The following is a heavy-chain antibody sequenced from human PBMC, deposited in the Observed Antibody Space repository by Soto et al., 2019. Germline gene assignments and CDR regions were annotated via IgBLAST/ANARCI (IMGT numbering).Heavy chain of an antibody. CDR3: AKDRPAAVVSPPRGFDY. CDR1: GFTFSSYA. J-gene: IGHJ4*02. CDR2: ISDRGVST. Sequence: GGSLRLSCAASGFTFSSYAMTWVRQAPGKGLEWVSTISDRGVSTYYAGSVKGRFTISRDNSKNTLYLQMNSLRAEDTAVYYCAKDRPAAVVSPPRGFDYWGQGSLVPVSS. D-gene: IGHD6-13*01. V-gene: IGHV3-23*01.